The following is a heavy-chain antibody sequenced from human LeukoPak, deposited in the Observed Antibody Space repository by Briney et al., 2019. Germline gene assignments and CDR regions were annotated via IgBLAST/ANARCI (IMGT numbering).Heavy chain of an antibody. V-gene: IGHV3-64*02. D-gene: IGHD5-18*01. Sequence: GGSLRLSCAASGFTFSSYAMHWVRQAPGKGLEYVSAISSNGGSTYYADSVKGRFTISRDNSKNTLYLQMGSLRAEDMAVYYCARSIGYTLYYWGQGTLVTVSS. CDR3: ARSIGYTLYY. CDR2: ISSNGGST. CDR1: GFTFSSYA. J-gene: IGHJ4*02.